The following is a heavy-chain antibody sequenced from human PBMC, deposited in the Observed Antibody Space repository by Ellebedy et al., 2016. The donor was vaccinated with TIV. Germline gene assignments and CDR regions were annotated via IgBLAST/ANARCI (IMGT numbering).Heavy chain of an antibody. CDR3: ATDGSYGDYLSPAHAFEI. J-gene: IGHJ3*02. D-gene: IGHD4-17*01. Sequence: GGSLRLSCVTSGFSFRSYWMSWVRQAPGKGLEWVANINQGGSERYYVDSVKGRFTISRDNAKNSLYLEMNSLRAEDTAVYYCATDGSYGDYLSPAHAFEIWGQGTMVTVSS. CDR1: GFSFRSYW. CDR2: INQGGSER. V-gene: IGHV3-7*01.